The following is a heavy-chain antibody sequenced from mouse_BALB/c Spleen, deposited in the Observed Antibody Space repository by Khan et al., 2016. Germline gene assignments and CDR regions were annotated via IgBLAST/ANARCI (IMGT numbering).Heavy chain of an antibody. D-gene: IGHD1-1*01. Sequence: EVELVESGGGLVKPGGSLKLSCAASGFTFSDYYMYWVRQTPEKRLEWVATISDGGSYTYYPDSVKGRFTISRDNAKNNLYLKMSSLKSEDTAMYYCAREGLLRGFAYWGQGTLVTVSA. CDR1: GFTFSDYY. CDR2: ISDGGSYT. CDR3: AREGLLRGFAY. J-gene: IGHJ3*01. V-gene: IGHV5-4*02.